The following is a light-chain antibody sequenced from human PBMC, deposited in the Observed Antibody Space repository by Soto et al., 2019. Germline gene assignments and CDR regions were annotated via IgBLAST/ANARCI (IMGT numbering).Light chain of an antibody. Sequence: EVVMTQSPATLSVSPGERATLSYRASQSVTTNMAWYQQKPGQAPRLLIYGASTRATGIPARFSGSGSGTDFTLTISSLQSEDFAVYYCQQYNNWPPWTFGQGTKVEIK. CDR2: GAS. CDR1: QSVTTN. J-gene: IGKJ1*01. V-gene: IGKV3-15*01. CDR3: QQYNNWPPWT.